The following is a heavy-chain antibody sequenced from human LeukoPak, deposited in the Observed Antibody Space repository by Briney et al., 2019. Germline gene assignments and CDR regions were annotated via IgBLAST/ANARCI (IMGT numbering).Heavy chain of an antibody. D-gene: IGHD3-3*01. CDR1: GYTFTSYD. CDR3: ARGRNYDFWSGRYYYYYYMDV. J-gene: IGHJ6*03. CDR2: KNPNSGNT. V-gene: IGHV1-8*01. Sequence: ASVKVSCKASGYTFTSYDINWVRQATGQGLEWMGWKNPNSGNTGYAQKFQGRVTMTRNTSISTAYMELSSLRSEDTAVYYCARGRNYDFWSGRYYYYYYMDVWGKGTTVTVSS.